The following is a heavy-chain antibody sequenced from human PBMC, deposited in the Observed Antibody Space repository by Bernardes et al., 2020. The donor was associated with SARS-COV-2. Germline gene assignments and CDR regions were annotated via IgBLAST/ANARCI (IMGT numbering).Heavy chain of an antibody. V-gene: IGHV1-8*02. CDR1: GYTFSSYD. D-gene: IGHD6-19*01. J-gene: IGHJ6*02. CDR2: MNPNSGNT. CDR3: ARGRGNSSGWYYYGLDV. Sequence: ASVKVSCKASGYTFSSYDINWVRQATGQGLEWMGWMNPNSGNTGHAQKFQGRVTMTRNTSISTAYMELSSLRSDDTAVYYCARGRGNSSGWYYYGLDVWGQGITVTVSS.